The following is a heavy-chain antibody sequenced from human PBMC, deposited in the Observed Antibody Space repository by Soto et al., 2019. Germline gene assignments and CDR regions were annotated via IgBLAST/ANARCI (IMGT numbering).Heavy chain of an antibody. CDR3: ARNQASAYSGYDLAH. J-gene: IGHJ4*02. D-gene: IGHD5-12*01. CDR2: INPNSGGT. Sequence: KVSCETSGYTFTVYYMHWVRQPPGQGLEWMGWINPNSGGTNYAQKFQGWVTMTRDTSISTAYMELSRLRSDDTAVYYCARNQASAYSGYDLAHWGQGTLVTVSS. CDR1: GYTFTVYY. V-gene: IGHV1-2*04.